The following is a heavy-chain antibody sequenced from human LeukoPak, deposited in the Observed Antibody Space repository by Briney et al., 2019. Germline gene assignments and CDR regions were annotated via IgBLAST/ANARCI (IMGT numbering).Heavy chain of an antibody. Sequence: GGSLRLSCAASGFTFSSYGMHWVRQAPGKGLEWVAVISYDGSNKYYADSVKGRFTISRDNSKNTLYLQMNSLRAEDTAVYYCAKLYTGDVNPFDCWGQGTLVTVSS. V-gene: IGHV3-30*18. CDR3: AKLYTGDVNPFDC. D-gene: IGHD3-10*02. CDR2: ISYDGSNK. CDR1: GFTFSSYG. J-gene: IGHJ4*02.